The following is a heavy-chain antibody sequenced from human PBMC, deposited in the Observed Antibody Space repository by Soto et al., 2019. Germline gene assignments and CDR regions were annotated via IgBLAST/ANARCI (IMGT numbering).Heavy chain of an antibody. J-gene: IGHJ6*02. V-gene: IGHV1-58*01. CDR3: AATPPLPYYYYGMDV. Sequence: GASVKLSCKSSGFTFTSSAVQWVRQARGQRLEWIGWIVVGSGNTNYAQKFQERVTITRDMSTSTAYMELSSLRSEDTAVYYCAATPPLPYYYYGMDVWGQGTTVTVSS. CDR2: IVVGSGNT. CDR1: GFTFTSSA.